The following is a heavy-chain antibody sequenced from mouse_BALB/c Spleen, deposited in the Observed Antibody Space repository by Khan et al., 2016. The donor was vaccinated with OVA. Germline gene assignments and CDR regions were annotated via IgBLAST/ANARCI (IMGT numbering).Heavy chain of an antibody. V-gene: IGHV5-6*01. CDR1: GFNFSTYG. Sequence: EVELVESGGDLVKPGGSLKLSCAASGFNFSTYGMSWVRQTPDKRLEWVATISLGASYTYYADSVKGRFTISRDNAKNTLYLQMSSLRSEDTALYYCSRAYYGNDYYAMDNWGQGPPVTVSS. CDR2: ISLGASYT. D-gene: IGHD2-9*01. J-gene: IGHJ4*01. CDR3: SRAYYGNDYYAMDN.